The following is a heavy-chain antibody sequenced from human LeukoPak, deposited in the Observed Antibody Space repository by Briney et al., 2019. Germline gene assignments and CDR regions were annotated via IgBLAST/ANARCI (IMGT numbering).Heavy chain of an antibody. Sequence: GGALRLSCAGSGFTFGGYGMHWFRQTPGKGLEWVAVIAYDGSRAFYADSVKGRFTISRDNSKNTMSVQMDDLRAEDTSVYYCTRYNNDHFDYWGQGTLVTVSS. CDR1: GFTFGGYG. V-gene: IGHV3-33*01. J-gene: IGHJ4*02. D-gene: IGHD1-14*01. CDR2: IAYDGSRA. CDR3: TRYNNDHFDY.